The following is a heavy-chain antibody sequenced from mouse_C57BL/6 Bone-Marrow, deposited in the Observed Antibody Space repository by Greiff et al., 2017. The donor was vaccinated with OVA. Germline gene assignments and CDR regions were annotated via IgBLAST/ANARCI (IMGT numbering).Heavy chain of an antibody. Sequence: EVQLQQSGPGLVKPSQSLSLTCSVTGYSITSGYYWNWIRQFPGNKLEWMGYISYDGSNNYNPSLKNRISITRDTSKNQFFLKLNSVTTEDTATYYCARDRMDYWGQGTSVTVSS. CDR2: ISYDGSN. CDR1: GYSITSGYY. J-gene: IGHJ4*01. V-gene: IGHV3-6*01. CDR3: ARDRMDY.